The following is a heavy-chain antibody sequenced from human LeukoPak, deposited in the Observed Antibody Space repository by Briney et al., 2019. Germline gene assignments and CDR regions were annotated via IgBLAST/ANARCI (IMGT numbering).Heavy chain of an antibody. CDR3: ARVHAYYYDSSGYYGTPYYYYGMDV. CDR1: GFTFDDYA. V-gene: IGHV3-9*01. CDR2: ISWNSGSI. D-gene: IGHD3-22*01. J-gene: IGHJ6*02. Sequence: GGSLRLSCAASGFTFDDYAMHWVRQAPGKGLEWVSGISWNSGSIGYADSVKGRFTISRDNAKNSLYLQMNSLRAEDTAVYYCARVHAYYYDSSGYYGTPYYYYGMDVWGQGTTVTVSS.